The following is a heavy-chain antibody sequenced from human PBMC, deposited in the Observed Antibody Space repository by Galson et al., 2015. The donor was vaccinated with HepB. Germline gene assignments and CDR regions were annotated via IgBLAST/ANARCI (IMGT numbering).Heavy chain of an antibody. CDR1: GFNFHQYA. CDR2: ISGSTDYI. V-gene: IGHV3-9*01. D-gene: IGHD1-26*01. Sequence: ALRLSCAATGFNFHQYAMHWVRQAPGKGLEWVSGISGSTDYIVYAESVRGRFTISRDNAKNSLYLQMDSLRPEDTALYYCARIVDQRGTGACFGHWGRGTLVTVSS. J-gene: IGHJ2*01. CDR3: ARIVDQRGTGACFGH.